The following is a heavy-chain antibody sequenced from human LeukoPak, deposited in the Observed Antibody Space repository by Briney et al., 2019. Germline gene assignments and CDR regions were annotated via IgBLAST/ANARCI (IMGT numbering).Heavy chain of an antibody. CDR2: IYHSGST. D-gene: IGHD3-22*01. V-gene: IGHV4-38-2*02. CDR1: GYSISSGYY. CDR3: ARTAYYYDSSGYLYYFDY. Sequence: SETLSLTCTVSGYSISSGYYWGWIRQPPGKGLEWIGRIYHSGSTYYNPSLKSRVTISVDTSKNQFSLKLSSVTAADTAVYYCARTAYYYDSSGYLYYFDYWGQGTLVTVSS. J-gene: IGHJ4*02.